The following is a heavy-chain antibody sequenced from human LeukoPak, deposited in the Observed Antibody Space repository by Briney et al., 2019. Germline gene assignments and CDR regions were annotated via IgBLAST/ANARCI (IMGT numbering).Heavy chain of an antibody. CDR1: GFTFGDYA. V-gene: IGHV3-49*04. CDR3: TRGKTGESYYYYYGMDV. J-gene: IGHJ6*02. D-gene: IGHD3-10*01. CDR2: IRSKAYGGTT. Sequence: GGSLRLSCTASGFTFGDYAMSWVRQAPGKGLEWVGFIRSKAYGGTTEYAASVKGRFTISRDDSKSIAYLQMNSLKTEYTAVYYCTRGKTGESYYYYYGMDVWGQGTTVTVSS.